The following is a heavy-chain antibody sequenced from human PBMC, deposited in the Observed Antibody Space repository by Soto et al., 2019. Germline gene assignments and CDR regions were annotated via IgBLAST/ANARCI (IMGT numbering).Heavy chain of an antibody. CDR1: GGSISSGGYS. D-gene: IGHD2-21*02. V-gene: IGHV4-30-2*01. J-gene: IGHJ5*02. CDR2: IYHSGST. CDR3: ARVAYCGGDCLRGFDP. Sequence: QLQLQESGSGLVKPSQTLSLTCAVSGGSISSGGYSWSWIRQPPGKGLEWIGYIYHSGSTYYNPSLXGXVXIXVDRSKNQFYLKLSSVTAADTAVDYCARVAYCGGDCLRGFDPWGQGTLVTVSS.